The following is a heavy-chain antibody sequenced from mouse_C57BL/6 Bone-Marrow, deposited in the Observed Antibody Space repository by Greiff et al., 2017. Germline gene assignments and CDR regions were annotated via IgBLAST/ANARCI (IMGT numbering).Heavy chain of an antibody. CDR3: ARRYYYGSSPFAY. J-gene: IGHJ3*01. V-gene: IGHV1-81*01. CDR1: GYTFTSYG. D-gene: IGHD1-1*01. CDR2: IYPRSGNT. Sequence: QVHVKQSGAELARPGASVKLSCKASGYTFTSYGISWVKQSPGQGLEWIGEIYPRSGNTYYNEKFKGKATLTADKSSSKAYMELRSLTSEDSAVYFCARRYYYGSSPFAYWGQGTLVTVSA.